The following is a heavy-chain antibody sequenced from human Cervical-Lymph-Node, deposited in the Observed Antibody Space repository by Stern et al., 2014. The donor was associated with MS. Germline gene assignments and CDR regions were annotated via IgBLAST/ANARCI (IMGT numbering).Heavy chain of an antibody. CDR1: GGTFSSHA. CDR2: IIPVFGTA. J-gene: IGHJ6*02. D-gene: IGHD3-10*01. Sequence: VQLEESGAEVKKPGSSVKVSCKASGGTFSSHATSWVRQAPGQGLEWMGGIIPVFGTANYAQKFQGRVTITEDESPRTVYMELSSLRFDDTARYYCAGGGGGRISMTTAVLYGLHVWGQGTTVTVSS. CDR3: AGGGGGRISMTTAVLYGLHV. V-gene: IGHV1-69*01.